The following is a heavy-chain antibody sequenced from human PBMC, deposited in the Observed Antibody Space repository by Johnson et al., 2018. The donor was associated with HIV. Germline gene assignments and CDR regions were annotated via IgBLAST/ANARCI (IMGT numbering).Heavy chain of an antibody. CDR1: GFTFSNYG. CDR2: IRYDGSNK. D-gene: IGHD6-6*01. J-gene: IGHJ3*02. CDR3: ARGGQLVLDAFDI. V-gene: IGHV3-30*02. Sequence: VQLVESGGGVVQPGGSLRLSCAASGFTFSNYGMHWVRQAPGKGLEWVAFIRYDGSNKYYGDSVKGRFTISRDNSKNTLYVQMNSLRVEDTAVYYCARGGQLVLDAFDIWGQGTMVTVSS.